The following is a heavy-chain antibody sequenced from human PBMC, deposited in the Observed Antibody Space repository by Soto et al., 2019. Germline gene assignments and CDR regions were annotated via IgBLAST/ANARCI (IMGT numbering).Heavy chain of an antibody. Sequence: ASVKVSCKASGYTFTSYDINWVRQATGQGLEWMGWMNPNSGNTGYAQRFQGRVTMTRNTSISTAYMELSSLRSEDTAVYYCARPHYGGNSVDYWGQGTLVTVSS. J-gene: IGHJ4*02. CDR3: ARPHYGGNSVDY. CDR1: GYTFTSYD. V-gene: IGHV1-8*01. CDR2: MNPNSGNT. D-gene: IGHD4-17*01.